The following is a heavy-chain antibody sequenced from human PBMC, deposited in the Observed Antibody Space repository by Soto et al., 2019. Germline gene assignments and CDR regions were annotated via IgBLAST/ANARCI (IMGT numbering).Heavy chain of an antibody. Sequence: VAVISYDGSNKYYADSVKGRFTISRDNSKNTLYLQMNSLRAEDTAVYYCAKGGSGYDPHYYYYYGMDVWGQGTTVTVSS. CDR3: AKGGSGYDPHYYYYYGMDV. J-gene: IGHJ6*02. V-gene: IGHV3-30*18. CDR2: ISYDGSNK. D-gene: IGHD3-22*01.